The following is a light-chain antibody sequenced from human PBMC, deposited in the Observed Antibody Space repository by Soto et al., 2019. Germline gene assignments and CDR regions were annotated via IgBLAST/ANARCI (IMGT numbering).Light chain of an antibody. V-gene: IGKV3-15*01. Sequence: EIMMTQSPATLSVSPWERATLSFRASQSVSSTLPWYQQKPGQAPRLLLYGASTRATGIPARFSGSGSGTEFTLTISSLQSEDFAVYYCQQYNNWPPITFGQGTRLEI. J-gene: IGKJ5*01. CDR2: GAS. CDR3: QQYNNWPPIT. CDR1: QSVSST.